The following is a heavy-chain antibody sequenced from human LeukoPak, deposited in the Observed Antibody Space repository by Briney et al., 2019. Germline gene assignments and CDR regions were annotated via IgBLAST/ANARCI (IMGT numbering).Heavy chain of an antibody. J-gene: IGHJ4*02. CDR2: IYSGGSK. CDR1: Y. Sequence: YWGWIRQAPGKGLEWVSVIYSGGSKYYADSVKGRFTISRDNSKNTLYLEMNSLRVEDTAVYYCARALTRLWYFDYWGQGTLVTVSS. D-gene: IGHD2-21*01. CDR3: ARALTRLWYFDY. V-gene: IGHV3-66*01.